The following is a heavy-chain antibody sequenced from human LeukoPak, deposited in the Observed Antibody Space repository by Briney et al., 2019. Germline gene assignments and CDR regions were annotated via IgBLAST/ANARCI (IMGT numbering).Heavy chain of an antibody. D-gene: IGHD3-22*01. CDR3: ARVAGSYYYDSSGYSLDRIWAFDI. CDR1: GYTFTGYY. J-gene: IGHJ3*02. Sequence: RASVKVSCKASGYTFTGYYMHWVRQAPGQGLEWMGWINPNSGGTNYAQKFQGRVTMTRDTSISTAYMELSRLRSDDTAVYYCARVAGSYYYDSSGYSLDRIWAFDIWGQGTMVTVSS. CDR2: INPNSGGT. V-gene: IGHV1-2*02.